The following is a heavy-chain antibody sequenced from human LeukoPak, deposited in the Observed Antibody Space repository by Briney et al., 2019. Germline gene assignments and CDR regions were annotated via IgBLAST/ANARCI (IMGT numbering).Heavy chain of an antibody. V-gene: IGHV3-15*07. D-gene: IGHD3-3*01. J-gene: IGHJ6*02. CDR1: GFTFSNAW. CDR2: IKSKTDGGTT. Sequence: GGSLRLSCAASGFTFSNAWMNWVRQAPGKGLEWVGRIKSKTDGGTTDYAAPVKGRFTISRDDSKNTLYLQMNSLKTEDTAVYYCTTAPAAPLRFLEWLSGYYYYGMDVWGQGTTVTVSS. CDR3: TTAPAAPLRFLEWLSGYYYYGMDV.